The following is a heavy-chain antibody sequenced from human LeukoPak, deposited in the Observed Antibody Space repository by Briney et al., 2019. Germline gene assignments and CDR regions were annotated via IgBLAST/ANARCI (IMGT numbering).Heavy chain of an antibody. Sequence: GGSLRLSCAASGFTFSSYAMSWVRQAPGKGLEWVSAICGSGGSTYYAGSVKGRFTISRDNSKNTLYLQMNSLRAEDTAVYYCAKGEDFTIFFCLDVWGQGTTVTVSS. V-gene: IGHV3-23*01. CDR1: GFTFSSYA. CDR2: ICGSGGST. D-gene: IGHD3-9*01. J-gene: IGHJ6*02. CDR3: AKGEDFTIFFCLDV.